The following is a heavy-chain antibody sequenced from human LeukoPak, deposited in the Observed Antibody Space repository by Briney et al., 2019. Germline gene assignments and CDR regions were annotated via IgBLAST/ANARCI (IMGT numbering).Heavy chain of an antibody. D-gene: IGHD3-22*01. Sequence: GGSLRLSCAASGFTFSSYATSWVRQAPGKGLEWVSAISGSGGSTYYADSVKGRFTISRDNSKNTLYLQMNSLRAEDTAVYYCAKGYDSSGYPYYFDYWGQGTLVTVSS. CDR1: GFTFSSYA. V-gene: IGHV3-23*01. J-gene: IGHJ4*02. CDR2: ISGSGGST. CDR3: AKGYDSSGYPYYFDY.